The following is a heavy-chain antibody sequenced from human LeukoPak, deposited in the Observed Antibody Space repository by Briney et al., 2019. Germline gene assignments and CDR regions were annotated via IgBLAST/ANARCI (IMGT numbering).Heavy chain of an antibody. CDR2: IIPIFGTA. V-gene: IGHV1-69*05. CDR3: ARSSQSGSYGAFDY. J-gene: IGHJ4*02. Sequence: SVKVSCKASGGTFSSYAISWVRQAPGLGLEWMGGIIPIFGTANYAQKFQGRVTITTDESTSTAYMELSSLRSEDTAVYYCARSSQSGSYGAFDYWGQGTLVTVSS. CDR1: GGTFSSYA. D-gene: IGHD1-26*01.